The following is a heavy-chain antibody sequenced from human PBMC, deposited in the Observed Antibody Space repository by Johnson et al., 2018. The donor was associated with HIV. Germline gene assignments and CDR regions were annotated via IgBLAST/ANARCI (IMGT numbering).Heavy chain of an antibody. Sequence: VQLVESGGGLIQPGGSLRLSCAASGFTFSRYWMHWVRQAPGKGLVWVSRINSDGSSTNYADSVKGRFTISRYNAKNTLYLQMNSLRAEDTAVFYCARDSKVGYGYAFDIWGHGTMVTVSS. V-gene: IGHV3-74*01. CDR2: INSDGSST. CDR3: ARDSKVGYGYAFDI. CDR1: GFTFSRYW. J-gene: IGHJ3*02. D-gene: IGHD5-12*01.